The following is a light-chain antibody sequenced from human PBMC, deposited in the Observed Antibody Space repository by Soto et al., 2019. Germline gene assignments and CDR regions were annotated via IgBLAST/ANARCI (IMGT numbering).Light chain of an antibody. CDR3: QHYYNYPWT. Sequence: DIKMTQSPSSLSASVGDRVSITCRASQSISTWLAWYQQQPGGAARLLIYDASSLQSGGPSRFSGNGSGTEFTLTISSLQPDDFSSYYCQHYYNYPWTFGQGTKVDIK. V-gene: IGKV1-5*01. J-gene: IGKJ1*01. CDR1: QSISTW. CDR2: DAS.